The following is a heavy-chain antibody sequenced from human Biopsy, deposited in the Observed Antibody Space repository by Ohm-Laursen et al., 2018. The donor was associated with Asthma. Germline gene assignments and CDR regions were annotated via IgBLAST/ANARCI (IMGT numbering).Heavy chain of an antibody. CDR3: VRGEEVAGTYFKD. CDR2: INYREDT. V-gene: IGHV4-34*01. Sequence: SETLSLTWAISGGSFTHYFWMWIRQPPGKGLEWIGEINYREDTNYNPSLESRVSISVDTSTYHFSLRLNSVTAADTAVYYCVRGEEVAGTYFKDWDQGTLVTVSS. J-gene: IGHJ1*01. D-gene: IGHD6-19*01. CDR1: GGSFTHYF.